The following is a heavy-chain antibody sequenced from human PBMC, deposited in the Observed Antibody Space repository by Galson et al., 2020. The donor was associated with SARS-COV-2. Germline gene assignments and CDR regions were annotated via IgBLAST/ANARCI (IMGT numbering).Heavy chain of an antibody. CDR1: GGTFSSYA. J-gene: IGHJ3*02. V-gene: IGHV1-69*13. CDR3: ARARDIVVVVAATQDAFDI. Sequence: SVKVSCKASGGTFSSYAISWVRQAPGQGLEWMGGIIPILGTANYAQKFQGRVTITADESTSTAYMELSSLRSEDTAVYYCARARDIVVVVAATQDAFDIWGQGTMVTVSS. D-gene: IGHD2-15*01. CDR2: IIPILGTA.